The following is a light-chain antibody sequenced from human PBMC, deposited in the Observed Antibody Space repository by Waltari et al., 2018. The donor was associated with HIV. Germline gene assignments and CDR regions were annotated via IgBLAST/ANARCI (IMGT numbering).Light chain of an antibody. CDR2: EVT. J-gene: IGLJ2*01. CDR3: TSYVDNYHVF. V-gene: IGLV2-8*01. CDR1: STDVGAYAY. Sequence: QSALTQPPSASGSPGQSVTTSSPATSTDVGAYAYVSWYQQHPGRAPKLLIYEVTKRPSGVPDRFSGSKSGNTASLTVSGLQAEDDGHDYCTSYVDNYHVFFGGGTKLTVL.